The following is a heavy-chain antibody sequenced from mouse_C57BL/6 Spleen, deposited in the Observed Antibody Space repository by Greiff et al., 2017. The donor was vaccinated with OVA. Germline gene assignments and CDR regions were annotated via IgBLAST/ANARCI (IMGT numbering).Heavy chain of an antibody. CDR1: GFTFSNYW. Sequence: EVQRVESGGGLVQPGGSMKLSCVASGFTFSNYWMNWVRQSPEKGLEWVAQIRLKSDNYATHYAESVKGRFTISRDDSKSSVYLQMNNLRAEDTGIYYCTVRWLLGAMDYWGQGTSVTVSS. V-gene: IGHV6-3*01. J-gene: IGHJ4*01. CDR2: IRLKSDNYAT. D-gene: IGHD2-3*01. CDR3: TVRWLLGAMDY.